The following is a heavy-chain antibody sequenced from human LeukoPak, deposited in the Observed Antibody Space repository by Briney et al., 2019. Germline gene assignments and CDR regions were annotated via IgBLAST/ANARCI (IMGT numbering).Heavy chain of an antibody. D-gene: IGHD6-13*01. CDR1: GGTFSSYA. V-gene: IGHV7-4-1*02. J-gene: IGHJ4*02. CDR2: INTNTGNP. Sequence: ASVKVSCKASGGTFSSYAISWVRQAPGQGLEWMGWINTNTGNPTYAQGFTGRFVFSLDTSVSTAYLQISSLKAEDTAVYYCARDRFRLEQQLFFWGQGTLVTVSS. CDR3: ARDRFRLEQQLFF.